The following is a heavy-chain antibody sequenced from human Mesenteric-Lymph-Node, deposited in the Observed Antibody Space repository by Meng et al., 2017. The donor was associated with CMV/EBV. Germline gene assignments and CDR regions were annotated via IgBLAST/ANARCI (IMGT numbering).Heavy chain of an antibody. CDR3: AKDRVSYYDFGGGFDY. D-gene: IGHD3-3*01. Sequence: GGSLRLSCAASGFTFSNYSMNWVRQAPGKGLEWVSSIDSSSRYISYADSVNGRFTISRDNARNSLYLQMNSLRAEDTAVYYCAKDRVSYYDFGGGFDYWGQGTLVTVSS. CDR1: GFTFSNYS. J-gene: IGHJ4*02. CDR2: IDSSSRYI. V-gene: IGHV3-21*04.